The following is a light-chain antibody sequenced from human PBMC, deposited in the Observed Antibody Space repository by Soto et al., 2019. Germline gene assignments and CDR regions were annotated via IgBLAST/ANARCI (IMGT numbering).Light chain of an antibody. J-gene: IGKJ1*01. CDR1: QSVSNNY. CDR3: QQYSSLWT. CDR2: GAS. Sequence: EIVLTQSPGTLSLSPGERATLSCRTSQSVSNNYLAWYQQKPGQAPRLLIYGASSRATGIPDRFSGSGSGTDFTLSISRLEPEDFAVYYCQQYSSLWTFGQGTKVHIK. V-gene: IGKV3-20*01.